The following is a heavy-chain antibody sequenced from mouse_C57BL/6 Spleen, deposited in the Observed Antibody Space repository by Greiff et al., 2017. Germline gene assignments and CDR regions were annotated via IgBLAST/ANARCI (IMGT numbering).Heavy chain of an antibody. CDR3: ARGEVTGAMDY. J-gene: IGHJ4*01. Sequence: EVQLVESGGGLVQSGRSLRLSCATSGFTFSDFYMEWVRQAPGKGLEWITASRNKANDYTTEYSASVKGRFIVSRDTSQSILYLQMNALRAEDTAIYYCARGEVTGAMDYLGQGTSVTVSS. V-gene: IGHV7-1*01. CDR1: GFTFSDFY. D-gene: IGHD2-2*01. CDR2: SRNKANDYTT.